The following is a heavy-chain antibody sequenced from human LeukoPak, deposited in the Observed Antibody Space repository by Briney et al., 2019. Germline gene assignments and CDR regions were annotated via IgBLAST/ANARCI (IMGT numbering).Heavy chain of an antibody. Sequence: PSETLSLTCTVSGGSISTGSYYWGWIRQPPGTGLEWIGTIYYSGNTYYNPSLKSRVTMSVDTSKNQFSLKLNSVTAADTAVYYCARRASGSYYPFDYWGQGTLVTVSS. CDR3: ARRASGSYYPFDY. CDR1: GGSISTGSYY. J-gene: IGHJ4*02. D-gene: IGHD1-26*01. V-gene: IGHV4-39*01. CDR2: IYYSGNT.